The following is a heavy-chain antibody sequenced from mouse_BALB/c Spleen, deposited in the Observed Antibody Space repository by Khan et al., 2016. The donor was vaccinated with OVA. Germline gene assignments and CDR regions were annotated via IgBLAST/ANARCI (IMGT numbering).Heavy chain of an antibody. CDR3: VRRGHYYGSFYWYFDV. J-gene: IGHJ1*01. D-gene: IGHD1-1*01. V-gene: IGHV2-9-2*01. CDR1: GFSLTSYD. Sequence: QVQLKESGPGLVAPSQSLSITCTVSGFSLTSYDISWIRQPPGKGLEWLGVIWTGGGTNYNSAFMSRLSISKDNSKSHVFLKMNSMQSDDTAIYYCVRRGHYYGSFYWYFDVWGAGTTVTVSS. CDR2: IWTGGGT.